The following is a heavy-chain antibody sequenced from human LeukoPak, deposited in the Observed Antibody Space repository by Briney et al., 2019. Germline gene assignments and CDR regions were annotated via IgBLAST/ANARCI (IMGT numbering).Heavy chain of an antibody. J-gene: IGHJ4*02. CDR3: ARDGGVSTHFDY. Sequence: GGSLRLSCAASGFTFSSYAMHWVRQAPEKGLEYVSAISSNGGSTYHANSVKGRFTISRDNSKNTLYLQMGSLRAEDMAVYYCARDGGVSTHFDYWGQGTLVTVSS. V-gene: IGHV3-64*01. CDR1: GFTFSSYA. CDR2: ISSNGGST. D-gene: IGHD3-16*01.